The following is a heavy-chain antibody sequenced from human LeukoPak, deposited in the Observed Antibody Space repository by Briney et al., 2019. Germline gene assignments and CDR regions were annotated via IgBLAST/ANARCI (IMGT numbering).Heavy chain of an antibody. Sequence: GGSLRLSCVASGFTFSSYEMNWVRQAPGKGLEWASYIYPSSNNIYYAESVRGRFIVSRDNAKNSVYLQMNSLRAEDTAVYYCARKLLQYDRDGPSFDYWGQGTLVTVSS. CDR1: GFTFSSYE. CDR3: ARKLLQYDRDGPSFDY. V-gene: IGHV3-48*03. J-gene: IGHJ4*02. CDR2: IYPSSNNI. D-gene: IGHD5-24*01.